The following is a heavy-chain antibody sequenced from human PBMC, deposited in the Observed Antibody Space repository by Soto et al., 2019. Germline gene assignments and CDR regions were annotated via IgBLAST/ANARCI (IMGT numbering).Heavy chain of an antibody. Sequence: QVQLVQSGAEVKKPGSSVKVSCKDSGGTFSSYAISWVRQAPGQGLEWMGGIIPIFGTANYAQKFQGRVTITADESTSTAYMELSSLRSEDTAVYYCATYYDFWSGATYGMDVWGQGTTVTVSS. CDR2: IIPIFGTA. CDR3: ATYYDFWSGATYGMDV. CDR1: GGTFSSYA. J-gene: IGHJ6*02. D-gene: IGHD3-3*01. V-gene: IGHV1-69*12.